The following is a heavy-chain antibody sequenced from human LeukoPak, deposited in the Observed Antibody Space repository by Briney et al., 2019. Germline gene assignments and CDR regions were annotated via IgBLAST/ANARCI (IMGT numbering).Heavy chain of an antibody. CDR2: ISGSGGST. CDR1: GFTFSSYA. J-gene: IGHJ6*04. CDR3: ARAHYASSNIKVPFDV. D-gene: IGHD3-22*01. Sequence: GGSLRLSCAASGFTFSSYAMSWVRQAPGKGLEWVSAISGSGGSTYYADSVKGRFTISRDNSKNTLYLQMNSLRAEDTAVYYCARAHYASSNIKVPFDVWGXGXXXTVSS. V-gene: IGHV3-23*01.